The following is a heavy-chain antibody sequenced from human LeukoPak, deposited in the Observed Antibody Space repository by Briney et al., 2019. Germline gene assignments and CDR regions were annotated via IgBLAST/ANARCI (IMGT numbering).Heavy chain of an antibody. CDR2: INHSGST. Sequence: EPSETLSLTCTVSGASIRSSYYYWGWIRQPPGKGLEWIGEINHSGSTNYNPSLKSRVTISVDTSKNQFSLKLSSVTAADTAVYYCARWVEPNYYYYGMDVWGQGTTVTVSS. CDR3: ARWVEPNYYYYGMDV. V-gene: IGHV4-39*07. CDR1: GASIRSSYYY. J-gene: IGHJ6*02. D-gene: IGHD1-1*01.